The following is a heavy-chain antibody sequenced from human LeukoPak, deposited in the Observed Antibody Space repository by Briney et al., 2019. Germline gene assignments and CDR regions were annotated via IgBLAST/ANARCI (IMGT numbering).Heavy chain of an antibody. CDR1: GFTFSSYS. Sequence: GGSLRLSCAASGFTFSSYSMNWVRQAPGKGLEWVSHISSSSSTIYYADSVKGRFTISRDNAKNSLYLQMNSLRAEDTALYYCAREPLAGNYYRYYYYMDVWGKGTTVTISS. V-gene: IGHV3-48*01. CDR2: ISSSSSTI. J-gene: IGHJ6*03. D-gene: IGHD4-11*01. CDR3: AREPLAGNYYRYYYYMDV.